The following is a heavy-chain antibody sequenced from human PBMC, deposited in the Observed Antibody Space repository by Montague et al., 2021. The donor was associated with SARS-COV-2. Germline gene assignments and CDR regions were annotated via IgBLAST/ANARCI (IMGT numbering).Heavy chain of an antibody. CDR3: ARDRTYCSGGSCLYYYYYGMDV. V-gene: IGHV3-7*01. J-gene: IGHJ6*02. CDR2: IKQDESEK. D-gene: IGHD2-15*01. Sequence: SLRLSCAASGFTFSRYWMSWVRQAPGKGLEWVANIKQDESEKYYXXSLKGRFTISRDNAKNSLYLQMNSLRAEDTAVYYCARDRTYCSGGSCLYYYYYGMDVWGQGTTVTVSS. CDR1: GFTFSRYW.